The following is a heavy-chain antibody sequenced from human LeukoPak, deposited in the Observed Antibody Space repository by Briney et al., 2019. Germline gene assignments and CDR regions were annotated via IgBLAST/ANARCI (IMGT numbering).Heavy chain of an antibody. J-gene: IGHJ4*02. CDR3: ARAITIFGVALFDY. CDR2: INPNSGGT. D-gene: IGHD3-3*01. CDR1: GYTFTGYY. Sequence: ASVKVSRKASGYTFTGYYMHWVRQAPGQGLEWMGRINPNSGGTNYAQKFQGRVTMTRDTSISTAYMELSRLRSDDTAVYYCARAITIFGVALFDYWGQGTLVTVSS. V-gene: IGHV1-2*06.